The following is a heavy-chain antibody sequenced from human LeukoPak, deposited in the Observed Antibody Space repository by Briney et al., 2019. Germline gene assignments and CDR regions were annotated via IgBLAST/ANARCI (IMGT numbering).Heavy chain of an antibody. CDR2: INWNGDST. D-gene: IGHD2-21*01. Sequence: PGGSLRLSCAASGLTFDDHGMSWVRQAPGKGLQWVSAINWNGDSTSYADSVKGRFTISRDSSKNTLFLQMNRLRPEDAAVYYCAKAPVTTCRGAYCYPFDYWGQGTLVTVSS. CDR3: AKAPVTTCRGAYCYPFDY. V-gene: IGHV3-20*04. CDR1: GLTFDDHG. J-gene: IGHJ4*02.